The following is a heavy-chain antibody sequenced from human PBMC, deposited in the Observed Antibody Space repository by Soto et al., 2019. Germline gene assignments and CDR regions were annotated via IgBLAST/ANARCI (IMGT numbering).Heavy chain of an antibody. CDR1: EFTFISYG. J-gene: IGHJ4*02. CDR2: ISYDGSNK. D-gene: IGHD3-22*01. V-gene: IGHV3-30*18. CDR3: AKVRSDYDDSSGYDYQR. Sequence: EGSLRLSCAASEFTFISYGMHWVLQAPCKGLEWVAVISYDGSNKYYADSVEGRFTISRDNSKNTLYLQMNSLRAEDTAVYYCAKVRSDYDDSSGYDYQRWGQGTLVTVSS.